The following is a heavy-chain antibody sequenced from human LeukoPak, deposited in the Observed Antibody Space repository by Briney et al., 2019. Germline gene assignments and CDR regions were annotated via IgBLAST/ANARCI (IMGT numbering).Heavy chain of an antibody. D-gene: IGHD2-2*03. J-gene: IGHJ6*03. CDR3: AKDDLDIVVVPAAISYYYYYMDV. CDR1: GFTFSSFG. CDR2: IRYDGSNK. V-gene: IGHV3-30*02. Sequence: GGSLRLSCAASGFTFSSFGMHWVRQAPGKGLEWVAFIRYDGSNKYYADSVKGRFTISRDNSKNTLYLQMNSLRAEDTAVYYCAKDDLDIVVVPAAISYYYYYMDVWGKGTTVTVSS.